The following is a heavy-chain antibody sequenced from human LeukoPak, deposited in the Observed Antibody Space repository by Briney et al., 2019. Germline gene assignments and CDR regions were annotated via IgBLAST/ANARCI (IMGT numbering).Heavy chain of an antibody. V-gene: IGHV3-21*01. D-gene: IGHD6-19*01. Sequence: GGSLRLSCAASGFTFSSYSMNWVRQAPGKGLGWVSSISSSSSYIYYADSVKGRFTISRDNAKNSLYLQMNSLRAEDTAVYYCARLPRGIAVAGVFDYWGQGTLVTVSS. CDR2: ISSSSSYI. CDR3: ARLPRGIAVAGVFDY. J-gene: IGHJ4*02. CDR1: GFTFSSYS.